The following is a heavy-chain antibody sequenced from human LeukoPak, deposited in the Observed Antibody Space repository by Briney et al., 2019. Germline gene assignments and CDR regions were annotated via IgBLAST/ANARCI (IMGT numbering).Heavy chain of an antibody. D-gene: IGHD6-19*01. Sequence: PGGSLRLSCAGSGFTFSNYGMHWVRQAPGKGLVWVAFIRHDGSDKHYAESVKGRFTISRDNSKNTLYLQMDSLRGEDTAVYYGAKDAGWSFDYWGQGTLVTVSS. CDR2: IRHDGSDK. V-gene: IGHV3-30*02. CDR1: GFTFSNYG. CDR3: AKDAGWSFDY. J-gene: IGHJ4*02.